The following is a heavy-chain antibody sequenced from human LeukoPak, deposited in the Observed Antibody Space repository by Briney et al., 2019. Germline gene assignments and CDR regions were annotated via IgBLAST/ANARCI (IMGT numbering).Heavy chain of an antibody. CDR2: IYHSGST. CDR1: GGSISSGGYY. J-gene: IGHJ4*02. V-gene: IGHV4-30-2*01. Sequence: SQTLSLTCTVSGGSISSGGYYWSWIRQPPGKGLEWIGYIYHSGSTYYNPSLKSRVTISVDRSKNQFSLKLSSVTAADTAVYYCARGSPHSTGTTDYWGQGTLVTVSS. CDR3: ARGSPHSTGTTDY. D-gene: IGHD1-1*01.